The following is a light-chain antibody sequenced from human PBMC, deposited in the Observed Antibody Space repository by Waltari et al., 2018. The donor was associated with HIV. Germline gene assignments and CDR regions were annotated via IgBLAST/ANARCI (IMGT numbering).Light chain of an antibody. J-gene: IGLJ2*01. CDR3: CSYAGDSVV. CDR2: DVN. V-gene: IGLV2-11*01. CDR1: SSDVGGYNY. Sequence: QSALTQPRSVSGSPGQSVAISCTGTSSDVGGYNYVSWYQQHTGKAPKLMLSDVNKRPSGVPDRFSGSKSGNTASLTISGLQAEDEADYYCCSYAGDSVVFGGGTKLTVL.